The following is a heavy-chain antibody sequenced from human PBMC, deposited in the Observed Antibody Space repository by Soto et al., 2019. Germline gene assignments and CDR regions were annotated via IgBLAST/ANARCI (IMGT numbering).Heavy chain of an antibody. CDR2: IYTSGST. CDR3: ARVMITFGGVIVKSPGAFDI. D-gene: IGHD3-16*02. V-gene: IGHV4-4*07. Sequence: SETLSLTCTVSGGSISSYYWSWIRQPAGKGLEWIGRIYTSGSTNYNPSLKSRVTMPVDTSKNQFSLKLSSVTAADTAVYYCARVMITFGGVIVKSPGAFDIWGQGTMVTVSS. CDR1: GGSISSYY. J-gene: IGHJ3*02.